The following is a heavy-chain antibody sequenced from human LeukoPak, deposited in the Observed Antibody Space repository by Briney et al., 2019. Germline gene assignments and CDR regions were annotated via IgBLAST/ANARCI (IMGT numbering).Heavy chain of an antibody. V-gene: IGHV3-7*03. CDR3: ARAQRITMVRGVNYYGMDV. D-gene: IGHD3-10*01. CDR1: GFTFSSYW. CDR2: IKQDGSEK. J-gene: IGHJ6*04. Sequence: GGCLRLSCAASGFTFSSYWMSWVRQAPGKGLEWVANIKQDGSEKYYVDSVKGRFTISRDNAKNSLYLQMNSLRAEDTAVYYCARAQRITMVRGVNYYGMDVWGKGTTVTVSS.